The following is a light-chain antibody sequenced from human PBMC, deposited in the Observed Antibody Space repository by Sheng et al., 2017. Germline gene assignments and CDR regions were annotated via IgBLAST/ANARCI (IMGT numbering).Light chain of an antibody. J-gene: IGLJ3*02. CDR3: SSYTSSNIWV. CDR1: SSDVGGYND. CDR2: DVT. V-gene: IGLV2-14*03. Sequence: QSALTQPASVSGSPGQSVTISCTGTSSDVGGYNDVSWYQQQPGKAPKLLIYDVTNRPSGVSNRFSGSKSGNTASLTISGLQAEDEADYYCSSYTSSNIWVFGGGTKLTVL.